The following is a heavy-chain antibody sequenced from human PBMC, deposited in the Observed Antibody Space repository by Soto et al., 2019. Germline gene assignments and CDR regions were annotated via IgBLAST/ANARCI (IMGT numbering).Heavy chain of an antibody. D-gene: IGHD3-10*01. Sequence: GASVKVSCKAFGYTFTSYYMHWVRQAPGQGLEWMGIINPSEGSTSYTQNFQGRVTMTRDTSTNTVYMELSSLRSEDTAVYYCAITSSVVSLPRSGEYSPPWAQGTLVPVSS. J-gene: IGHJ1*01. CDR3: AITSSVVSLPRSGEYSPP. CDR1: GYTFTSYY. V-gene: IGHV1-46*01. CDR2: INPSEGST.